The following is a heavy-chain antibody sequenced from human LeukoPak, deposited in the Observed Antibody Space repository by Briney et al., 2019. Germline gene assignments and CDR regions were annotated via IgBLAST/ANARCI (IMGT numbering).Heavy chain of an antibody. J-gene: IGHJ4*02. D-gene: IGHD3-3*01. CDR1: GGTFSIYA. CDR3: ARALGRFWNFDY. V-gene: IGHV1-69*01. CDR2: IIPIFGTA. Sequence: SVKVSCKASGGTFSIYAISWVRQAPGQGLEWMGGIIPIFGTANYAQMFQGRVTITADESTSKAYMELSSLRSEDTAVYYCARALGRFWNFDYWGQGTLVTASS.